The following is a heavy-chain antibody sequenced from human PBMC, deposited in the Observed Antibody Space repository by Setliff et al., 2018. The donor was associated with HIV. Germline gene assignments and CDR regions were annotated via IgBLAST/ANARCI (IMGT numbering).Heavy chain of an antibody. CDR2: ISSSSITT. J-gene: IGHJ3*02. CDR3: ARTVDYKGLDT. D-gene: IGHD4-4*01. CDR1: RLSISRNY. V-gene: IGHV3-48*01. Sequence: PGGSLRLSCAASRLSISRNYINWVRQRPGKGLEWVSYISSSSITTYYADSAKGRFIVSRDNAKSTLFLQMNSLRAEDTAMYYCARTVDYKGLDTWGQGTMVTVSS.